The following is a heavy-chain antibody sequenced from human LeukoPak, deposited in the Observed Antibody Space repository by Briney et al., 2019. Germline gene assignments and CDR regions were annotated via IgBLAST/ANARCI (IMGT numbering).Heavy chain of an antibody. CDR1: GYTFTSYY. CDR3: ARDEARITMIVVVTGYFQH. D-gene: IGHD3-22*01. J-gene: IGHJ1*01. CDR2: INPSGGST. Sequence: ASVKVSCKASGYTFTSYYMHWVRQAPGQGLEWMGIINPSGGSTSYAQKLQGRVTMTRDMSTSTVYMELSSLRSEDTAVYYCARDEARITMIVVVTGYFQHWGQGTLVTVSS. V-gene: IGHV1-46*01.